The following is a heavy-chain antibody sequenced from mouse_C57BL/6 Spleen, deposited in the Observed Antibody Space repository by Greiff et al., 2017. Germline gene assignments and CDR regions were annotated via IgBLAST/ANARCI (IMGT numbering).Heavy chain of an antibody. CDR1: GYTFTSYW. J-gene: IGHJ4*01. D-gene: IGHD2-4*01. CDR2: IDPSDSYT. CDR3: ARVEDDDDDGYAMDY. Sequence: QVQLQQPGAELVRPGTSVKLSCKASGYTFTSYWMHWVKQRPGQGLEWIGVIDPSDSYTNYNQKFKGKATLTVDTSSSTSYMQLSSLTSEDSAVDYLARVEDDDDDGYAMDYWGKGVSVT. V-gene: IGHV1-59*01.